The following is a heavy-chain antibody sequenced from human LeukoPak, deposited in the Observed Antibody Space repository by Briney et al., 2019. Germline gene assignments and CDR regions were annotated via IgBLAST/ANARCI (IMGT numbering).Heavy chain of an antibody. Sequence: GGTLRLSCAASGFTFSSYGMSWVRQAPGKGLEWVSAISGSGGRTYYADSVKGRFTISRDNAKNTLYLQMNSLRAEDTAVYYCAKYGKGGGSYYNEYYYYYYMDVWGKGTTVTISS. D-gene: IGHD3-10*01. J-gene: IGHJ6*03. CDR3: AKYGKGGGSYYNEYYYYYYMDV. CDR2: ISGSGGRT. V-gene: IGHV3-23*01. CDR1: GFTFSSYG.